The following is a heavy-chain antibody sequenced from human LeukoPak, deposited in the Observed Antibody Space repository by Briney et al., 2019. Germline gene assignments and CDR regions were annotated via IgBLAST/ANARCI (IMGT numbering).Heavy chain of an antibody. CDR3: ARDPVAGTGTDK. CDR2: VYYSATT. V-gene: IGHV4-39*07. J-gene: IGHJ4*02. CDR1: GDSISDINYY. D-gene: IGHD1-1*01. Sequence: SETLSLSCTVSGDSISDINYYWGWIRQPPGKGLEWIATVYYSATTYSNPSLKSRVSISVDSSNHVFSLRVTSVTAADTAVYYCARDPVAGTGTDKWGQGILVTVSS.